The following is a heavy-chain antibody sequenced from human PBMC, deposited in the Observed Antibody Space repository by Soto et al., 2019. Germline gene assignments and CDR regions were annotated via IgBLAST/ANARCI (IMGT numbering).Heavy chain of an antibody. Sequence: QVQLVESGGGVVQPGASLRLSCEASGFASSSYAMHWVRQAPGKGLEWVGVISYDGNYIYYADSVKGRFTISRDNSKNTLYVQVNSLRPEDTAVYYCAKGILSATIGPYAMDVWGQGTTVTVSS. CDR1: GFASSSYA. J-gene: IGHJ6*02. CDR3: AKGILSATIGPYAMDV. V-gene: IGHV3-30*18. D-gene: IGHD3-16*01. CDR2: ISYDGNYI.